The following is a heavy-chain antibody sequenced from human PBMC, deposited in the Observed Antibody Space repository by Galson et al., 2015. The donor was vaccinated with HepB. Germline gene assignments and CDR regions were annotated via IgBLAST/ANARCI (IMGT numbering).Heavy chain of an antibody. D-gene: IGHD6-13*01. Sequence: SLRLSCAASGFTFSSYAMHWVRQAPGKGLEWVAVISYDGSNKYYADSVKGRFTLSRDNSKNTLYLQMNSLRAEDTAGYYCARGGRGSSWYGGRYYFDYWGQGTLVTVSS. CDR2: ISYDGSNK. CDR3: ARGGRGSSWYGGRYYFDY. V-gene: IGHV3-30-3*01. J-gene: IGHJ4*02. CDR1: GFTFSSYA.